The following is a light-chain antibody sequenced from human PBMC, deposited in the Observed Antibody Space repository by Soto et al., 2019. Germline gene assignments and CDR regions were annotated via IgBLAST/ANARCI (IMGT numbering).Light chain of an antibody. J-gene: IGLJ3*02. Sequence: QSVLTQPPAVSAAPGQRVTISCSGISSNIGNDYVAWYKQLPGTAPKLPIYDNNNRPSGIPDRFSGSKSGTSATLGIAGLQTGDEGDYYCGSWDSSLSVWVFGVRTKLTVL. CDR1: SSNIGNDY. CDR3: GSWDSSLSVWV. V-gene: IGLV1-51*01. CDR2: DNN.